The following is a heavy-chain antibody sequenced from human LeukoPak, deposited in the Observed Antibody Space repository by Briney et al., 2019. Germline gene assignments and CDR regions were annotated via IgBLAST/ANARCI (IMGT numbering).Heavy chain of an antibody. D-gene: IGHD4-23*01. CDR3: ARETVVDSSTSRDIKIKHEAFDI. V-gene: IGHV3-64*01. J-gene: IGHJ3*02. CDR1: GFSFSEYA. Sequence: GGSLRLSCVGSGFSFSEYAMYWVRHAPGKGLEYVSTFTRNGGARDYGNSVAGRFTVSRDNSKSTLYLQMGSLRIEDTAVYYCARETVVDSSTSRDIKIKHEAFDIWGRGTVVTVSS. CDR2: FTRNGGAR.